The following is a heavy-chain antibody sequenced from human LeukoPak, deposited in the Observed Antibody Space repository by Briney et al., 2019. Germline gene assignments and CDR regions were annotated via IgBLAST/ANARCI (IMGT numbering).Heavy chain of an antibody. CDR3: AKDRRIYYGSGSYHPFDY. V-gene: IGHV3-23*01. CDR1: GFTFSSYA. CDR2: ISGRGGST. Sequence: GGSLRLSCAVSGFTFSSYAMSWVRQAPGKGLEWVSGISGRGGSTYYADSVKGRFTISRDNSKNMLYLQMNSLRAEDTAVYYCAKDRRIYYGSGSYHPFDYWGQGTLVTVSS. D-gene: IGHD3-10*01. J-gene: IGHJ4*02.